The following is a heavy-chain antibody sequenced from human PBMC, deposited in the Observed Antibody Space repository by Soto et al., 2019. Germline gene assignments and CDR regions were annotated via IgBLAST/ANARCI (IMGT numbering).Heavy chain of an antibody. D-gene: IGHD2-15*01. CDR2: ISYDGSNK. Sequence: QVQLVESGGGVVQPGRSLRLSCAASGFTFSSYGMHWVRQAPGKGLEWVAVISYDGSNKYYADSVKGRFTISRDNSKNTLYLQMNSLRAEDTAVYYCAKDRDPVWCSGGSCYFDGAFDIWGQGTMVTVSS. J-gene: IGHJ3*02. CDR3: AKDRDPVWCSGGSCYFDGAFDI. CDR1: GFTFSSYG. V-gene: IGHV3-30*18.